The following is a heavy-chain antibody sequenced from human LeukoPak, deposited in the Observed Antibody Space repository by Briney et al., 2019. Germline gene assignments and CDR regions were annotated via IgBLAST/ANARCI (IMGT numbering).Heavy chain of an antibody. V-gene: IGHV4-30-2*01. D-gene: IGHD3-22*01. J-gene: IGHJ3*02. Sequence: SETLSLTCGVSGASVSSIGYSWSWIRQPPGRGLEWIGFIYQSGSASYNPSLQSRVTISIDKSKNQFSLNLSSVTAADTAVYYCARNSYYDNSGEGAFDIWGQGTMVTVSS. CDR3: ARNSYYDNSGEGAFDI. CDR2: IYQSGSA. CDR1: GASVSSIGYS.